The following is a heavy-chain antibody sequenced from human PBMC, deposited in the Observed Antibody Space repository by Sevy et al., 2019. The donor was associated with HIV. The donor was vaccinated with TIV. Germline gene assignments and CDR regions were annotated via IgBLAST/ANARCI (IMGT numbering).Heavy chain of an antibody. CDR1: GYSFTSYW. CDR3: ARMGLHCSGGSCYENYYYGMDV. Sequence: GESLKISCKGSGYSFTSYWIGWVRQMPGKGLEWMGIIYPGDSDTRYSPSFQGQVTISADKSISTAYLQWSGLKASDTAMYYCARMGLHCSGGSCYENYYYGMDVWGQGTTVTVSS. J-gene: IGHJ6*02. D-gene: IGHD2-15*01. CDR2: IYPGDSDT. V-gene: IGHV5-51*01.